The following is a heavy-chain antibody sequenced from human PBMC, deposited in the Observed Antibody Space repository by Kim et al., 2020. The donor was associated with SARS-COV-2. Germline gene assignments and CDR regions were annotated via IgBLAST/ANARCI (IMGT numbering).Heavy chain of an antibody. CDR2: IYYSGST. Sequence: SETLSLTCTVSGGSVSSGSYYWSWIRQPPGKGLEWIGYIYYSGSTNYNPSLKSRVTISVDTSKNQFSLKLSSVTAADTAVYYCARGRMAAAGNYFDYWGQGTLVTVSS. CDR1: GGSVSSGSYY. V-gene: IGHV4-61*01. D-gene: IGHD6-13*01. CDR3: ARGRMAAAGNYFDY. J-gene: IGHJ4*02.